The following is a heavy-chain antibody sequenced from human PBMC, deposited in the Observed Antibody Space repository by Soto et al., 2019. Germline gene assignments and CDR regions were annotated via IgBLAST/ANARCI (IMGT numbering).Heavy chain of an antibody. V-gene: IGHV4-59*08. CDR1: GGSFSGYY. CDR3: AGESSSPYDAFDI. D-gene: IGHD6-6*01. CDR2: IYYSGST. Sequence: PSETLSLTCAVYGGSFSGYYWSWIRQPPGKGLEWIGYIYYSGSTNYNPSLKSRVTISVDTSKNQFSLKLSSVTAADTAVYYCAGESSSPYDAFDIWGQGTMVTVSS. J-gene: IGHJ3*02.